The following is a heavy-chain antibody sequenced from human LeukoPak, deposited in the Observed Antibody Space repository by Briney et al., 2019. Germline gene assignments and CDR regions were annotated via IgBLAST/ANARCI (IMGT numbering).Heavy chain of an antibody. CDR3: AREGIDYGGNSVYGL. D-gene: IGHD4-23*01. Sequence: ASVKVSCKASGYTFTGYYMHWVRQAPGQGLGWMGWINPNSGGTYYAQKFQGRVTMTSDTSISTAYMELSRLRSDDTAVYFCAREGIDYGGNSVYGLWGQGTLVTVSS. CDR1: GYTFTGYY. CDR2: INPNSGGT. J-gene: IGHJ4*02. V-gene: IGHV1-2*02.